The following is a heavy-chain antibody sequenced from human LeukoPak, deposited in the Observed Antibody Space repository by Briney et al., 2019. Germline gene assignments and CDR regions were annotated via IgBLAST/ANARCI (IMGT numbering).Heavy chain of an antibody. CDR1: GFTFSSYS. D-gene: IGHD2-2*01. CDR2: ISSSSSYI. V-gene: IGHV3-21*04. Sequence: GGSLRLSCAASGFTFSSYSMNWVRQAPGKGLEWVSSISSSSSYIYYADSVKGRFTISRDNAKNSLYLQMNSLRAEDTAVYYCAALAQGSSISLDYWGQGTLVTVSS. J-gene: IGHJ4*02. CDR3: AALAQGSSISLDY.